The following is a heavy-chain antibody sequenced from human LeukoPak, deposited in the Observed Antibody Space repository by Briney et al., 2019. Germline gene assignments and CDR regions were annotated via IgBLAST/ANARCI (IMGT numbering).Heavy chain of an antibody. CDR1: GYTFTSYG. D-gene: IGHD3-22*01. Sequence: ASVKVSCKASGYTFTSYGISWVRQAPGQGLEWMGWISAYNGNTNYAQKLQGRVTMTTDTSTSTAYMELRSLRSDDTAVYYCARICYYDSSGYHFDYWGQGTLVTASS. J-gene: IGHJ4*02. CDR3: ARICYYDSSGYHFDY. V-gene: IGHV1-18*01. CDR2: ISAYNGNT.